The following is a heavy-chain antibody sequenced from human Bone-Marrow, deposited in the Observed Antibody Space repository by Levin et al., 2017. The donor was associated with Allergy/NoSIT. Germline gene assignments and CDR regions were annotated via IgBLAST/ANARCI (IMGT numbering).Heavy chain of an antibody. V-gene: IGHV3-74*03. CDR1: GFTFGTYW. J-gene: IGHJ5*01. D-gene: IGHD2-21*01. CDR3: VKDASYWFDS. CDR2: IKGDGSVR. Sequence: GGSLRLSCTASGFTFGTYWMHWVRQAPGEGLVWVASIKGDGSVRTYAGSVKGRFTISRDNAKNTLFLQMNSLRAEDTAVYYCVKDASYWFDSWGQGTLVTVSS.